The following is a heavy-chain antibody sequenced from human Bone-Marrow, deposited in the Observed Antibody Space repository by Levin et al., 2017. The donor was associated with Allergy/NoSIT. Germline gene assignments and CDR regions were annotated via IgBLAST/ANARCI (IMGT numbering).Heavy chain of an antibody. CDR3: ARDRGDGFNPTWYFDL. Sequence: GESLKISCAASGFTVSSNYMSWVRQAPGKGLEWVSVIYSGSNTYYADSVKGRFTVSRDNSKNTLYLQMNSLRAEDTAVYYCARDRGDGFNPTWYFDLWGRGTLVTVSS. J-gene: IGHJ2*01. V-gene: IGHV3-53*01. D-gene: IGHD5-24*01. CDR1: GFTVSSNY. CDR2: IYSGSNT.